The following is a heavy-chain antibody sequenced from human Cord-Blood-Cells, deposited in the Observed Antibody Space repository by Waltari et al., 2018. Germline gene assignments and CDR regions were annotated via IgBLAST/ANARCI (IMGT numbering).Heavy chain of an antibody. CDR1: GGTFSSYA. Sequence: QVQLVQSGAEVKKPGSSVKVSCKASGGTFSSYAISWVRPAPGQGLEWMGGIIPIFGTANYAQKFQGRVTITADESTSTAYMELSSLRSEDTAVYYCARGEGGYCSGGSCYSAFDIWGQGTMVTVSS. J-gene: IGHJ3*02. CDR3: ARGEGGYCSGGSCYSAFDI. D-gene: IGHD2-15*01. CDR2: IIPIFGTA. V-gene: IGHV1-69*01.